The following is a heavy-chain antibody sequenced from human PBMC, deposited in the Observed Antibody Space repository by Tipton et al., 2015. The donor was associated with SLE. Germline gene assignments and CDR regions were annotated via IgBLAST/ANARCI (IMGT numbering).Heavy chain of an antibody. CDR3: ARDWSSSLDY. CDR2: IYTSGIT. J-gene: IGHJ4*02. Sequence: TLSLTCTVSGGSISSYYWSWIRQPPGKGLEWIGRIYTSGITNYNPSLKSRITMSIDTSKNQFSLKLTSVTAADTALYFCARDWSSSLDYWGQGTLVTVSS. CDR1: GGSISSYY. V-gene: IGHV4-4*07. D-gene: IGHD3-3*01.